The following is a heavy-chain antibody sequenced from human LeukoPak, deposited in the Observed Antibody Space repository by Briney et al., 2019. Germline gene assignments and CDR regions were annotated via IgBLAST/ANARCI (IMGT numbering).Heavy chain of an antibody. CDR1: GYTFTVYY. D-gene: IGHD2-2*01. CDR2: INPNSGDT. CDR3: ATDYHFPL. Sequence: ASVKVSCKASGYTFTVYYIHWVRQAPGQGLEWMGRINPNSGDTNYAQKFQGRVTMTRDTSISTAYIQLSRLRSDDTAVYFCATDYHFPLWGQGTLVSVSS. V-gene: IGHV1-2*02. J-gene: IGHJ4*02.